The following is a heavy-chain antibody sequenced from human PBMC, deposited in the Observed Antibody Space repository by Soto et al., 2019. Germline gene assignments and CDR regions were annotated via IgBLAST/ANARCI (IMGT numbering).Heavy chain of an antibody. J-gene: IGHJ5*02. CDR1: GSSLTTGGMC. CDR2: IDRDDDK. D-gene: IGHD2-21*01. Sequence: SGPTLVNPTQTLTLTCTFSGSSLTTGGMCVSWIRQPPGKALEWLALIDRDDDKYYSTTLKSRLTVSKDTSKNQVVLTMAHVDPVDTATCFCARACMIAGGDNYFDAWGQLTLVTGSS. CDR3: ARACMIAGGDNYFDA. V-gene: IGHV2-70*01.